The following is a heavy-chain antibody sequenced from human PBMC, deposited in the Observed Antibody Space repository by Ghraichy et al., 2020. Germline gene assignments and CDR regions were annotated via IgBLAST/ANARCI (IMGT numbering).Heavy chain of an antibody. CDR2: INHSGST. J-gene: IGHJ4*02. CDR1: GGSFSGYY. D-gene: IGHD2-15*01. V-gene: IGHV4-34*01. CDR3: ARGVYCSGGSCYSVFDY. Sequence: SETLSLTCAVYGGSFSGYYWSWIRQPPGKGLEWIGEINHSGSTNYNPSLKSRVTISVDTSKNQFSLKLSSVTAADTAVYYCARGVYCSGGSCYSVFDYWGQGTLVTVSS.